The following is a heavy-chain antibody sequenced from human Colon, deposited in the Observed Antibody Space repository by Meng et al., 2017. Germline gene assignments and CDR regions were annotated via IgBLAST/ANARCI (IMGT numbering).Heavy chain of an antibody. CDR2: IDYRGTS. CDR3: VRQTLSEYRDSVYFDY. V-gene: IGHV4-38-2*01. Sequence: QVQLRESGPALVKPSETLSLTCAVSGDSITNHNRWAWVRQPPGKGLEWIGSIDYRGTSYYNPSLKSRVTISIDTSKNQFSLDLSSVTAADTAVYYCVRQTLSEYRDSVYFDYWGQGTLVTVSS. CDR1: GDSITNHNR. J-gene: IGHJ4*02. D-gene: IGHD4-17*01.